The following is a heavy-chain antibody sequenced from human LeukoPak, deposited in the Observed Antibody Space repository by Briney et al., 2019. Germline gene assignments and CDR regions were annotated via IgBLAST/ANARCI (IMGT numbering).Heavy chain of an antibody. CDR2: IYTSGST. CDR3: ARTKRYFDWFLSPGVTGTFDP. V-gene: IGHV4-4*02. J-gene: IGHJ5*02. Sequence: SGTLSLTCAVSGGSISSSNWWSWVRQPPGKGLEWIGRIYTSGSTNYNPSLKSRVTMSVDTSKNQFSLKLSSVTAADTAVYYCARTKRYFDWFLSPGVTGTFDPWGQGTLVTVSS. D-gene: IGHD3-9*01. CDR1: GGSISSSNW.